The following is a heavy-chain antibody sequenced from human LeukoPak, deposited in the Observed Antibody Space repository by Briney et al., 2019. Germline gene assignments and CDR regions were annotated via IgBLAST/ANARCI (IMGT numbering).Heavy chain of an antibody. CDR2: ILHDGANE. V-gene: IGHV3-30*18. J-gene: IGHJ4*02. CDR1: GFTSNTYG. CDR3: AKGAYSYASGTYYFDY. Sequence: VGSLRLSCVAPGFTSNTYGMHWVRQAPGAGLDCVSVILHDGANEYYADSVKGRFAISRDISKNTLYLHMSSLRPDDTAVYYCAKGAYSYASGTYYFDYWGQGTLVTVSS. D-gene: IGHD3-10*01.